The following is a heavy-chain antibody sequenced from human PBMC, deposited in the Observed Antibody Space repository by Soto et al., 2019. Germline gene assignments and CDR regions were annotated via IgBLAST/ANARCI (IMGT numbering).Heavy chain of an antibody. CDR2: ISAYNGNT. J-gene: IGHJ3*02. Sequence: ASVKVSCKASGYTFTSYGISWVRQAPGQGLEWMGWISAYNGNTNYAQKLQGRVTMTTDTSTSTTYMELRSLRSDDTAVYYCARDGATINRNAFDIWGQGTMVTVSS. CDR1: GYTFTSYG. D-gene: IGHD5-12*01. V-gene: IGHV1-18*01. CDR3: ARDGATINRNAFDI.